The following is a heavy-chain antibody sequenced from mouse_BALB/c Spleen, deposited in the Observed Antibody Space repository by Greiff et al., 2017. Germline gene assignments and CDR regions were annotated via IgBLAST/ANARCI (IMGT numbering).Heavy chain of an antibody. CDR2: INSNGGST. Sequence: DVKLVESGGGLVQPGGSLKLSCAASGFTFSSYGMSWVRQTPDKRLELVATINSNGGSTYYPDSVKGRFTISRDNAKNTLYLQMSSLKSEDTAMYYCAREGDYYGNSRFAYWGQGTLVTVSA. CDR3: AREGDYYGNSRFAY. J-gene: IGHJ3*01. D-gene: IGHD2-1*01. V-gene: IGHV5-6-3*01. CDR1: GFTFSSYG.